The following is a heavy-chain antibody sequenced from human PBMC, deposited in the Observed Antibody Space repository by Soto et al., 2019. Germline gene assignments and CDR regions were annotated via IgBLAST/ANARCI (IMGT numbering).Heavy chain of an antibody. V-gene: IGHV1-18*01. CDR3: AREAPYYDYVWGSYRRYNWFDP. J-gene: IGHJ5*02. D-gene: IGHD3-16*02. CDR2: IIAYNGNT. CDR1: GYTFTSYG. Sequence: ASVKVSCKASGYTFTSYGINWVRQAPGQGLEWMGWIIAYNGNTNYAQKLQGRVTMTTDTSTSTAYMELRGLRSDDTAVYYCAREAPYYDYVWGSYRRYNWFDPWGQGNLVTVSS.